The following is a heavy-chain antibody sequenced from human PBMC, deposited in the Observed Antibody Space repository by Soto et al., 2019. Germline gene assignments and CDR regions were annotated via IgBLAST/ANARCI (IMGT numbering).Heavy chain of an antibody. V-gene: IGHV1-18*01. CDR2: ISAYNGNT. CDR3: ARDQESITDRILQY. Sequence: SWVRQAPGQGLEWLGWISAYNGNTHYAQKVRDRVTLTTDTSTNTAYMELRSLTSDDTAVYYCARDQESITDRILQYWGQGTRVTVSS. J-gene: IGHJ4*02. D-gene: IGHD3-10*01.